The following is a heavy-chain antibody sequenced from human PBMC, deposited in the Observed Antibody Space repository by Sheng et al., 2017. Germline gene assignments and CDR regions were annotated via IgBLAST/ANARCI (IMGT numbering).Heavy chain of an antibody. J-gene: IGHJ3*01. CDR1: GFSFNAYW. Sequence: VQLVESGGGLVQPGGSLRLSCAASGFSFNAYWMSWVRQAPGQGLEWVANVKKDGSEKYYVDSVKGRFTISRDNAKSSVSLQMNSLRAEDTAVYYCARENYGDGNAAFD. V-gene: IGHV3-7*01. CDR3: ARENYGDGNAAFD. D-gene: IGHD4-17*01. CDR2: VKKDGSEK.